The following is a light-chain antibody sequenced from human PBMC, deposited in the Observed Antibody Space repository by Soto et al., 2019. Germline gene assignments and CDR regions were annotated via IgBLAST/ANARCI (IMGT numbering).Light chain of an antibody. Sequence: QSALTQPASVSGSPGQSITISCTGTSSDVGGYNYVSWYQQYPGKAPKLIIYEVSNRPSGVSNRFSGSKSGNTASLTISGLQAEDEADYNCLSYTGRSTLVFGTGTKLTVL. CDR2: EVS. V-gene: IGLV2-14*01. CDR3: LSYTGRSTLV. CDR1: SSDVGGYNY. J-gene: IGLJ1*01.